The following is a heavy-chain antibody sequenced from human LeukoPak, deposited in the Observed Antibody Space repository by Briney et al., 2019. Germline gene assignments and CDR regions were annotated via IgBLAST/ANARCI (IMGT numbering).Heavy chain of an antibody. J-gene: IGHJ4*02. Sequence: SETLSLTCTVSGGSISSSSYYWGWIRHPPGKGLEWIGSIYYSGSTYYNPSLKSRVTISVDTSKNQFSLKLSSVTAADTAVYYCARHRGYSSSYFDYWGQGTLVTVSS. CDR3: ARHRGYSSSYFDY. CDR2: IYYSGST. D-gene: IGHD6-13*01. CDR1: GGSISSSSYY. V-gene: IGHV4-39*01.